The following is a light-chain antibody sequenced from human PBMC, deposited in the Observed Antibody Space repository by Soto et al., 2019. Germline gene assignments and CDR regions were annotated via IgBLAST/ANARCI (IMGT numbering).Light chain of an antibody. J-gene: IGKJ2*01. V-gene: IGKV1-27*01. Sequence: DIQMTQSPSSLSASVGDRVTITCRASQGISDYLAWFQQKPGKVPKLLIYAAFTLQSGVPSRFRGSGSGTDFTLTISSLQFEDVATYYCQRYNSAPYTFGQGTKLEIK. CDR1: QGISDY. CDR2: AAF. CDR3: QRYNSAPYT.